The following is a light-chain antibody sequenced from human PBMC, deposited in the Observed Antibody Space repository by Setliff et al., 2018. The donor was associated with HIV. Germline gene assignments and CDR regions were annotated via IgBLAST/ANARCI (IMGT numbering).Light chain of an antibody. Sequence: QSVLTQPASVSGSPGQSITISCTGTSSDVGGYNYVSWYQQHPGKAPKLMIYDVTKRPSGVSNRFSGSKSGNTASLTISGLQAEDEADYYCCSYAGSSTYVFGTGTKATVL. V-gene: IGLV2-14*03. CDR2: DVT. J-gene: IGLJ1*01. CDR3: CSYAGSSTYV. CDR1: SSDVGGYNY.